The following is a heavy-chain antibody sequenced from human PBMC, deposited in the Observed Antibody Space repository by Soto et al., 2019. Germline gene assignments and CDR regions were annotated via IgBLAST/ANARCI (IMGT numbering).Heavy chain of an antibody. CDR3: ARYIPGVRYYGMDV. Sequence: GGSLRLSCAASGFTFSSYAMKWVRQAPGKGLEWVTLIGESGTPTYYADNVKGRFTISRDNSGNTLFLEMYSLRAEDTAVYYCARYIPGVRYYGMDVWGQGTTVTVSS. V-gene: IGHV3-23*01. CDR2: IGESGTPT. J-gene: IGHJ6*02. CDR1: GFTFSSYA. D-gene: IGHD2-2*01.